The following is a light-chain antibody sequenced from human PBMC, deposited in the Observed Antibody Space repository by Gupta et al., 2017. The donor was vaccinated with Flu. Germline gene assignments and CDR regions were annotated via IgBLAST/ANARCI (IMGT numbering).Light chain of an antibody. CDR3: QYYAASPYT. CDR1: QSVSSSY. CDR2: GAS. V-gene: IGKV3-20*01. J-gene: IGKJ2*01. Sequence: EIVLTQSPDTVCLSPGERVTLSCRASQSVSSSYLGWYQQKPGQAPRLLVYGASSRATGIPDRFSGSGSGSDFTLTISGLEPEDFAVYYCQYYAASPYTFGQWTKLEIK.